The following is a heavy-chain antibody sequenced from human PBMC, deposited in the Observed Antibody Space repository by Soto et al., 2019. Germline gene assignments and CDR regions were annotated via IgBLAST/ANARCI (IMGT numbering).Heavy chain of an antibody. V-gene: IGHV4-4*07. CDR2: VYSSGTT. D-gene: IGHD3-10*01. CDR1: DGYINSYW. J-gene: IGHJ4*02. Sequence: PSVTQSHTCSVSDGYINSYWGSWIRKTAGKGLEWIGRVYSSGTTDYNPSLNSRATMSVETSKNQFSLKLSSVTAADTAVYYCARDIGSYAYGEGYWGQGIQVPGFS. CDR3: ARDIGSYAYGEGY.